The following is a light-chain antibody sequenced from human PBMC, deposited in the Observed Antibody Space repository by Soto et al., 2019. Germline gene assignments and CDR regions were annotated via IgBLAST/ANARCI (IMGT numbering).Light chain of an antibody. CDR1: QSISRS. J-gene: IGKJ3*01. Sequence: DIQMTQSPSTLSASVGARVTITCRASQSISRSLAWYQQKPGKAPNLLIYDASSLEGGVPSRFSSSGCGTEFTLTITSLQPADFATYYCQQYSDFLISFGPGTTVDFK. V-gene: IGKV1-5*01. CDR2: DAS. CDR3: QQYSDFLIS.